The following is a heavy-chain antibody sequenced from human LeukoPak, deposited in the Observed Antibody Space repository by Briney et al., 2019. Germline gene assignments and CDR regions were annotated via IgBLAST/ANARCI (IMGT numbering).Heavy chain of an antibody. CDR3: AKAALLGHSSSWYDY. J-gene: IGHJ4*02. CDR1: GITFSDAW. CDR2: ISGSGGST. Sequence: PGGSLRLSCEASGITFSDAWMSWVRQVPGKGLEWVSTISGSGGSTYYADSVKGRFTISRDNSNNTLHLQMNSLRAEDTAVYYCAKAALLGHSSSWYDYWGRGTLVTVSS. D-gene: IGHD6-13*01. V-gene: IGHV3-23*01.